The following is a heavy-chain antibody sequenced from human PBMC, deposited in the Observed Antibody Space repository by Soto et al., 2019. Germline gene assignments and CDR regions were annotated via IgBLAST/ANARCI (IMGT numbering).Heavy chain of an antibody. D-gene: IGHD1-26*01. V-gene: IGHV3-15*01. J-gene: IGHJ4*02. CDR3: TTDFGTLSGSYYINYFDY. CDR1: GFTFSNAW. CDR2: IKSKTDGGTT. Sequence: GGSLRLSCAASGFTFSNAWMSWVRQAPGKGLEWVGRIKSKTDGGTTDYAAPVKGRFTISRDDSKNTLYLQMNSLKTEDTAVYYCTTDFGTLSGSYYINYFDYWGQGTLVTVSS.